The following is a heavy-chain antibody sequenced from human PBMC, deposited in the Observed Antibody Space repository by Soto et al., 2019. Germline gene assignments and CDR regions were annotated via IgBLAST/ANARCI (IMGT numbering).Heavy chain of an antibody. CDR2: INHSGST. CDR3: ARGVYGDSYLLFGSRGVVEV. J-gene: IGHJ6*04. Sequence: PSETLSLTCSVYGGSFSGYYWSWIRQPPGKGLEWIGEINHSGSTNYNPSLKSRVTISVDTSKNQFSLKLSSVTAADTAVYYCARGVYGDSYLLFGSRGVVEVWGKGTTVTVSS. CDR1: GGSFSGYY. D-gene: IGHD4-17*01. V-gene: IGHV4-34*01.